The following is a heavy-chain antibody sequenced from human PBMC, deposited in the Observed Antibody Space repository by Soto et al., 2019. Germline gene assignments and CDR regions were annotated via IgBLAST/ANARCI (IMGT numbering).Heavy chain of an antibody. Sequence: GGSLRLSCAASGFTFTRYSMNWVRQAPGKGLEWVSSISSTTNYIYYGASMKGRFTISRDNAKNSLYLEMNSLRAEDTAVYYCARESEDLTSNFDYWGQGALVTVSS. CDR2: ISSTTNYI. J-gene: IGHJ4*02. CDR1: GFTFTRYS. CDR3: ARESEDLTSNFDY. V-gene: IGHV3-21*06.